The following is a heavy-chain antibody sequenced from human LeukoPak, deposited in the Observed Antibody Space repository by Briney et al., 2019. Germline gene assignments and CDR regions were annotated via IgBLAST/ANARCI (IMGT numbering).Heavy chain of an antibody. Sequence: GASVKVTCKISGYTRTELSMHWVRQAPRKGLEWMGGFDPEDGETIYAQKFQGRVTMTEDTSTDTAYMELSSLRSEDTAGYYCAADSGSYGGWFDPWGQGTLVTVSS. CDR2: FDPEDGET. D-gene: IGHD1-26*01. CDR1: GYTRTELS. CDR3: AADSGSYGGWFDP. J-gene: IGHJ5*02. V-gene: IGHV1-24*01.